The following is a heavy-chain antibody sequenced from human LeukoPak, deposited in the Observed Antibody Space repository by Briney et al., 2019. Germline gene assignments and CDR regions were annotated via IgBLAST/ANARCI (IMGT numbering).Heavy chain of an antibody. CDR3: ARARYVNSFYAFDI. Sequence: GRSLRLSCAASGFTFSSYGMHWVRQAPGKGLGWVAAISYDGSNKYYADSVKGRFTISRDNSKNTLYLQMNSLRAEDTAVYYCARARYVNSFYAFDIWGQGTLVTVSS. J-gene: IGHJ3*02. CDR1: GFTFSSYG. V-gene: IGHV3-30*03. CDR2: ISYDGSNK. D-gene: IGHD3-9*01.